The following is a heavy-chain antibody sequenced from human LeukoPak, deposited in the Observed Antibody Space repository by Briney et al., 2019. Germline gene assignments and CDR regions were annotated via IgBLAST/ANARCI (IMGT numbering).Heavy chain of an antibody. V-gene: IGHV4-4*07. Sequence: SETLSLTCTVSGGSISSYYWSWIRQPPGKGLEWIGCIYTTGTTNYNPSLKGRVTVSVDTSKNQFFLKLRSVTAADTAVYYCARDVGASNFDSWGQGVQVTVSS. CDR2: IYTTGTT. CDR1: GGSISSYY. J-gene: IGHJ4*02. CDR3: ARDVGASNFDS. D-gene: IGHD1-26*01.